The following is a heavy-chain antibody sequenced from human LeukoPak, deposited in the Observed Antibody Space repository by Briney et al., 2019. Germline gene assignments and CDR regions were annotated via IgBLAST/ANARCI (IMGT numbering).Heavy chain of an antibody. Sequence: GGSLRLSCAASGFTFSSYGIHWVRQAPGKGLEWVAFIRYDGSNKYYADSVKGRFTISRDNSKNTLYLQMNSLRAEDTAVYYCAKGGVTSSYFDYWGQGTLVTVSS. J-gene: IGHJ4*02. CDR3: AKGGVTSSYFDY. CDR1: GFTFSSYG. CDR2: IRYDGSNK. V-gene: IGHV3-30*02. D-gene: IGHD4-23*01.